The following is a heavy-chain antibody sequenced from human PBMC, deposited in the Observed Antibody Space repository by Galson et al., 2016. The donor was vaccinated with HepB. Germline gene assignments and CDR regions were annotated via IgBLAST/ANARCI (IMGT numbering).Heavy chain of an antibody. CDR2: IWSGAIKK. V-gene: IGHV3-33*01. Sequence: SLRLSCAGSGFSFSTYAVHWVRQTPGKGLDWVAVIWSGAIKKYYADSVEGRFTISRDDSENTVYLQINTLRVEDTAMYYCASSIAVAGIIDYWGQGTLVTVSS. D-gene: IGHD6-19*01. J-gene: IGHJ4*02. CDR3: ASSIAVAGIIDY. CDR1: GFSFSTYA.